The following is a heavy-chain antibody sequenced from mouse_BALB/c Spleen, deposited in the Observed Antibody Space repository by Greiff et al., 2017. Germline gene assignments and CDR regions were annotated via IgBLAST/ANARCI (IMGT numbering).Heavy chain of an antibody. D-gene: IGHD2-4*01. J-gene: IGHJ3*01. CDR3: ARAMITTWFAY. CDR1: GFTFSSYA. Sequence: EVQLVESGGGLVTPGGSLKLSCAASGFTFSSYAMSWVRQSPEQRLEWVAEISSGGSYTYYPDTVTGRFTISRDNAKNTLYLEMSSLRSEDTAMYYCARAMITTWFAYWGQGTLVTVSA. V-gene: IGHV5-9-4*01. CDR2: ISSGGSYT.